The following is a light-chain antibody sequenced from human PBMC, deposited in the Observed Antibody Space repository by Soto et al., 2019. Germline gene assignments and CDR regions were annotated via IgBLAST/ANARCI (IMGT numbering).Light chain of an antibody. CDR2: EVR. Sequence: QSALTQPAFVSGSPGQSITISCTGTYSDVGGYNYVSWFQQHPGKAPQLIIYEVRNRPLGISNRFSASKSGNTASLTISGLQAEDEADYYCCSYTASNSPWVFGGGTQLTVL. CDR3: CSYTASNSPWV. J-gene: IGLJ3*02. CDR1: YSDVGGYNY. V-gene: IGLV2-14*01.